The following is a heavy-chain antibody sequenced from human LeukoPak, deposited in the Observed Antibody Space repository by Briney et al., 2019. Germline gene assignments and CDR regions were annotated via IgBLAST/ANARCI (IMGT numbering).Heavy chain of an antibody. CDR2: IHYSGSP. J-gene: IGHJ4*02. D-gene: IGHD5-18*01. V-gene: IGHV4-39*07. CDR1: GGSISSMNHY. Sequence: PSETLSLTCTVSGGSISSMNHYWGWIRQPPGKGLEWIASIHYSGSPYYNPSLRGRVTVFLDTSKSQFSLQLNSVTAADTAVYYCARAAVMVTYHFDYWGQGTLVTVSS. CDR3: ARAAVMVTYHFDY.